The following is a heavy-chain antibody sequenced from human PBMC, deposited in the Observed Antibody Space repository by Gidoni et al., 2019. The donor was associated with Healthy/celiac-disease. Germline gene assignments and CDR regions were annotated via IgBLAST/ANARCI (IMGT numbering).Heavy chain of an antibody. Sequence: QVQLVQSGAEVKKPGSSVKVSCKASGGTFSSYALSWVRQAPGRGLEWLGGIIPIFGTANYAQKFKGRVTITADESTSTAYMELSSLRSEDTAVYYCARQIEQYNWNDVALIYWGQGTLVTVSS. CDR2: IIPIFGTA. CDR3: ARQIEQYNWNDVALIY. J-gene: IGHJ4*02. CDR1: GGTFSSYA. D-gene: IGHD1-20*01. V-gene: IGHV1-69*01.